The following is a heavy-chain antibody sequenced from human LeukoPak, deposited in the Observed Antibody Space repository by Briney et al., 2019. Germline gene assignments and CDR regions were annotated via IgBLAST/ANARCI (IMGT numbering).Heavy chain of an antibody. D-gene: IGHD3-10*01. V-gene: IGHV3-74*01. CDR3: AKGGLWFGELTDY. Sequence: PGGSLRLSCAASGFTFSSYWMHWVRQAPGKGLVWVSRINSDGSSTSYADSVKGRFTISRDNSKNTLYLQMNSLRAEDTAVYYCAKGGLWFGELTDYWGQGTLVTVSS. CDR1: GFTFSSYW. J-gene: IGHJ4*02. CDR2: INSDGSST.